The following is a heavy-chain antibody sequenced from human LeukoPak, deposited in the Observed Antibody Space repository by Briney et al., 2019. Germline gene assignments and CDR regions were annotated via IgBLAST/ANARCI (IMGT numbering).Heavy chain of an antibody. Sequence: SVKVSCKASGGTFSSYAISWVRQAPGQGLEWMGGIIPIFGTANYAQKFQGRVTITTDESTSTAYMELSSLRSEDTAVYYCARDDEVAGRAYDYWGQGTLVTVSS. V-gene: IGHV1-69*05. CDR3: ARDDEVAGRAYDY. CDR2: IIPIFGTA. D-gene: IGHD6-19*01. J-gene: IGHJ4*02. CDR1: GGTFSSYA.